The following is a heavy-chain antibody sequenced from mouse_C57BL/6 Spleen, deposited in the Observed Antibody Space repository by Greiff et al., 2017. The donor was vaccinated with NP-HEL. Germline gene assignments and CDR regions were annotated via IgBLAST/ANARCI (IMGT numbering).Heavy chain of an antibody. D-gene: IGHD1-1*01. CDR3: ALGSSYFDY. V-gene: IGHV5-17*01. CDR2: ISSGSSTI. Sequence: EVMLVESGGGLVKPGGSLKLSCAASGFTFSDYGMHWVRQAPEKGLEWVAYISSGSSTIYYADTVKGRFTISRNNAKNTLFRQMTSLRSEDTAMYYCALGSSYFDYWGQGTTLTVSS. CDR1: GFTFSDYG. J-gene: IGHJ2*01.